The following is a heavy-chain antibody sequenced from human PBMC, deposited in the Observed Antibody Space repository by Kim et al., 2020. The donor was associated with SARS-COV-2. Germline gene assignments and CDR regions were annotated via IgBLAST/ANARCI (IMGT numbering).Heavy chain of an antibody. CDR2: IGSGGAT. CDR3: ARRQLGFDS. CDR1: GFTCSTYP. Sequence: GGSLRLSCVGSGFTCSTYPLHWVRQASGKGLEGVSAIGSGGATYYADSVKGRFTSSRNNDKTSVYLQMNSLRVDDTAVYYCARRQLGFDSWGQGTLVTV. V-gene: IGHV3-13*01. J-gene: IGHJ4*02. D-gene: IGHD6-13*01.